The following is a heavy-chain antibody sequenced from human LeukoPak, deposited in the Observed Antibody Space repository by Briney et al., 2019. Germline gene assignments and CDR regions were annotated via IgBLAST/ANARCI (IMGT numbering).Heavy chain of an antibody. CDR2: IYTSGST. V-gene: IGHV4-61*02. CDR3: ARTAAGTGGWFDP. CDR1: GGSISSSSYY. Sequence: SETLSLTCTVSGGSISSSSYYWSWIRQPAGKGLEWIGRIYTSGSTNYNPSLKSRVTMSVDTSKNQFSLKLSSVTAADTAVYYCARTAAGTGGWFDPWGQGTLVTVSS. J-gene: IGHJ5*02. D-gene: IGHD6-13*01.